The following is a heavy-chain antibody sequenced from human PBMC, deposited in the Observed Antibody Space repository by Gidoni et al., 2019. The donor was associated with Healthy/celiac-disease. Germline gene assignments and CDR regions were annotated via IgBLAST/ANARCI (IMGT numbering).Heavy chain of an antibody. CDR3: ARVRPEGYFDY. CDR1: GFTFSSYG. Sequence: QVQLVESGGGVVQPGRSLRRSCAASGFTFSSYGMHWVRQAPGKGLEWVAVIWYDGSNKYYADSVKGRFTISRDNSKNTLYLQMNSLRAEDTAVYYCARVRPEGYFDYWGQGTLVTVSS. CDR2: IWYDGSNK. V-gene: IGHV3-33*01. J-gene: IGHJ4*02.